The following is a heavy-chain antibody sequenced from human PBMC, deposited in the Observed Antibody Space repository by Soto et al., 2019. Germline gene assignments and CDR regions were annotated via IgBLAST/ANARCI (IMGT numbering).Heavy chain of an antibody. CDR1: GYTFTSYG. V-gene: IGHV1-18*01. CDR2: VEALRGKT. CDR3: ARILDEGRPADH. D-gene: IGHD1-1*01. J-gene: IGHJ4*02. Sequence: QVQLVQSGTDVKKPGASVKVSCKTAGYTFTSYGISWLRQAPVHGLEWMGWVEALRGKTQFSHKVQGRVTMTADTSTNSAYRDLRSLNSDDTAVYYCARILDEGRPADHWGQGTLVTVSS.